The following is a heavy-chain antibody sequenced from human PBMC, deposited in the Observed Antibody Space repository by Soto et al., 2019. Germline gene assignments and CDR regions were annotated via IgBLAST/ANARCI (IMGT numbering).Heavy chain of an antibody. V-gene: IGHV3-33*01. CDR3: ARDYDILTGSNLALDY. J-gene: IGHJ4*02. CDR1: GFTFSSYG. Sequence: GGSLRLSCAASGFTFSSYGMHWVRQAPGKGLEWVAVIWYDGSNKYYADSVKGRFTISRDNSKNTLYLQMNSLRAEDTAVYYCARDYDILTGSNLALDYWGQGTLVTVSS. D-gene: IGHD3-9*01. CDR2: IWYDGSNK.